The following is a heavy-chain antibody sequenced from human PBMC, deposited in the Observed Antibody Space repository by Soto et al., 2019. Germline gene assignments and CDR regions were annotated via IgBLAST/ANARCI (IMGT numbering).Heavy chain of an antibody. J-gene: IGHJ6*02. Sequence: GGSLRLSCAASGFTFSSYGMHWVRQAPGKGLEWVAVISYDGSNKYYADSVKGRFTISRDNSKNTLYLQMNSLRAEDTAVYYCAKDRKYSSGWYPHYYYGMDVWGQGTTVTVTS. CDR2: ISYDGSNK. V-gene: IGHV3-30*18. CDR3: AKDRKYSSGWYPHYYYGMDV. CDR1: GFTFSSYG. D-gene: IGHD6-19*01.